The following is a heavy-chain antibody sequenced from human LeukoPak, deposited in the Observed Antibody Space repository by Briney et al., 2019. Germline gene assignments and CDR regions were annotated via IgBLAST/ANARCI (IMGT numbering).Heavy chain of an antibody. CDR2: INPGGGDT. D-gene: IGHD2-21*02. CDR3: ARTYCAEDCSIRYFDY. CDR1: GYILSSYN. J-gene: IGHJ4*02. Sequence: ASVKVSCKASGYILSSYNMHWVRQAPGQGLEWLGIINPGGGDTKYAQKFQGRVTLTRDKSTSTVYMELSSLTSDDTAVYYCARTYCAEDCSIRYFDYWGQGTLVTVSS. V-gene: IGHV1-46*01.